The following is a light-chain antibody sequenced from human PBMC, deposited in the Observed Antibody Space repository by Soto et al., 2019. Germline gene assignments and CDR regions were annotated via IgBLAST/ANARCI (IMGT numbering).Light chain of an antibody. CDR3: QQYVRSPWT. V-gene: IGKV3-20*01. CDR1: QSVSSY. Sequence: IVLTQSPATLSLSPGERATLSCRASQSVSSYLAWYQQKPGQAPRLVIYGASSRATGIPDRFSGSGSGTEFTLTISRLEPEDFAVYYCQQYVRSPWTFGQGTKVDIK. CDR2: GAS. J-gene: IGKJ1*01.